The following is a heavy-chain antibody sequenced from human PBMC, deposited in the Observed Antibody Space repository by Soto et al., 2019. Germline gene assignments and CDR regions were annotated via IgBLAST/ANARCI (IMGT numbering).Heavy chain of an antibody. V-gene: IGHV3-48*03. CDR1: GFTFSSYD. D-gene: IGHD6-13*01. J-gene: IGHJ5*02. Sequence: EVQLVESGGGLVQPGGSLRLSCAASGFTFSSYDMNWVRQAPGKGLEWVSYISSSGSTIYYADSVKGRFTISRDNAKNSLYLQMNSLRAEDTAVYYCAILPGIAAAGTSDWFDPWGQGTLVTVSS. CDR2: ISSSGSTI. CDR3: AILPGIAAAGTSDWFDP.